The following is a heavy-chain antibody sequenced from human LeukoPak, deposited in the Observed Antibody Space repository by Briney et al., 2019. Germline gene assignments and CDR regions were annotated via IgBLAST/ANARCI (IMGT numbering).Heavy chain of an antibody. CDR1: GFTFSSYE. D-gene: IGHD2-2*03. CDR2: ISSSGSTI. Sequence: GGSLRLSCAASGFTFSSYEMNWVRQAPGKGLEWVSYISSSGSTIYYADSVKGRFTISRDNAKNSLYLQMNSLRAEDTAVYYCVREYMDSTLYYYMDVWGKGTTVTVSS. J-gene: IGHJ6*03. CDR3: VREYMDSTLYYYMDV. V-gene: IGHV3-48*03.